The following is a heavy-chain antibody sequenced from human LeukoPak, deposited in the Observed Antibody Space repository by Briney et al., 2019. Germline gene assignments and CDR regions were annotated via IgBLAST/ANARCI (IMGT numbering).Heavy chain of an antibody. D-gene: IGHD2-15*01. V-gene: IGHV4-4*07. CDR2: IYTSGST. Sequence: SETLSLTCTVSGGSISTYYWSWIRQPAGKGLEWIGRIYTSGSTNYNPSLKGRVTMSVDTSKSQFSLKLRSVTAADTAVYYCARASYCSGGSCYSYYFDYWGQGTLVTVSS. J-gene: IGHJ4*02. CDR1: GGSISTYY. CDR3: ARASYCSGGSCYSYYFDY.